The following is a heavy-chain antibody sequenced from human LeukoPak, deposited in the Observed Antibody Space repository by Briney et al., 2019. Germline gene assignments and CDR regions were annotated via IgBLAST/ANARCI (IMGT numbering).Heavy chain of an antibody. CDR2: INHSGST. J-gene: IGHJ4*02. CDR3: ARGAPVAGTARTFDY. D-gene: IGHD6-19*01. Sequence: SETLSLTCTVSGGSISSYYWSWIRQPPGKGLEWIGEINHSGSTNYNPSLKSRVTISVDTSKNQFSLKLSSVTAADTAVYYCARGAPVAGTARTFDYWGQGTLVTVSS. V-gene: IGHV4-34*01. CDR1: GGSISSYY.